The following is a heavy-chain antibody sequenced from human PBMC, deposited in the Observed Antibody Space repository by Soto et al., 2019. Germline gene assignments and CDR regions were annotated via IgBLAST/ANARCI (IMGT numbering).Heavy chain of an antibody. V-gene: IGHV1-46*01. CDR1: GYTFISYY. CDR3: ARSFSGGYSYGLIDY. Sequence: GASVKVSCKASGYTFISYYMHWVRQAPGQGLEWMGIINPSGGSTTYAQKFQGRVTMARDTSTSTVYMELSSLRSEDTAIYYCARSFSGGYSYGLIDYWGQGTLVTVSS. CDR2: INPSGGST. D-gene: IGHD5-18*01. J-gene: IGHJ4*02.